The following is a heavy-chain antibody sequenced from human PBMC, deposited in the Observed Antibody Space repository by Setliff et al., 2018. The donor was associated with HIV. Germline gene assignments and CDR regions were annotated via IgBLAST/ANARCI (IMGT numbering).Heavy chain of an antibody. J-gene: IGHJ4*02. V-gene: IGHV4-34*01. D-gene: IGHD1-20*01. CDR2: INLSRST. CDR3: ARVNTGPVYPQYYFDY. Sequence: PSETLSLTCAVYGASFSGFYWSWIRQPPGKGLEWIGEINLSRSTDYNPSLKSRVTISVDTSKNQFSLRLSSVTAADTAVYYCARVNTGPVYPQYYFDYWGQGTLVTVSS. CDR1: GASFSGFY.